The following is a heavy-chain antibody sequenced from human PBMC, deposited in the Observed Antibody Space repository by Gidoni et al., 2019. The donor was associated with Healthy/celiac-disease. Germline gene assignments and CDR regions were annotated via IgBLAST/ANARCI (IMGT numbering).Heavy chain of an antibody. Sequence: QVQLVESGGGVVRPGRSLRLSCAASGLPFSSYGMPWVRQAPGKGLEWVAVISYDGSNKYYADSVKGRFTISRDNSKNTLYLQMNSLRAEDTAVYYCAKDSDIVLVVYAIGYFDYWGQGTLVTVSS. CDR1: GLPFSSYG. D-gene: IGHD2-8*02. V-gene: IGHV3-30*18. CDR3: AKDSDIVLVVYAIGYFDY. CDR2: ISYDGSNK. J-gene: IGHJ4*02.